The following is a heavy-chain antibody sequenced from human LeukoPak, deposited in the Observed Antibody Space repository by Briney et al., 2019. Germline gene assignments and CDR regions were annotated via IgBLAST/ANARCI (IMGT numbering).Heavy chain of an antibody. CDR2: ISSSSSYI. V-gene: IGHV3-21*01. CDR3: ARNEGSSWLPDY. D-gene: IGHD6-13*01. J-gene: IGHJ4*02. Sequence: GGSLRLSCAASGFTFSSYSMNWVRQAPGKGLEWVSSISSSSSYIYYADSVKGRFTISRDNAKNSLYLQMNSLRAEDTAVYYCARNEGSSWLPDYWGQGTLVTVSS. CDR1: GFTFSSYS.